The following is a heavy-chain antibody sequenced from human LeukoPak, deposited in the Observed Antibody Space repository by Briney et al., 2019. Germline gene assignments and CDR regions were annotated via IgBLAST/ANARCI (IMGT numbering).Heavy chain of an antibody. CDR3: ARVSRDGYNSPGDH. J-gene: IGHJ4*02. CDR1: GGSISSYY. CDR2: IYYSGST. D-gene: IGHD5-24*01. Sequence: SETLSLTCTVSGGSISSYYWSWIRQPPGKGLEWIGYIYYSGSTNYNPSLKSRVTISVDTSKNQFSLKLSSVTAADTAVYYCARVSRDGYNSPGDHWGQGTLVTVSS. V-gene: IGHV4-59*12.